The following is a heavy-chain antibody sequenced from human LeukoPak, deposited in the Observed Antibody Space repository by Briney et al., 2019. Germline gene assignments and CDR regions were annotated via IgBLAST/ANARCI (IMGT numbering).Heavy chain of an antibody. Sequence: PGRSLRLSCAASGFTFSSYAMHWVRQAPGKGLEWVAVISYDGSNKYYADSVKGRFTISRDNSKNTLYLQMNSLRAEDTAVYYCAKDIPPPYSSGWFNPGALGFDYWGQGTLVTVSS. D-gene: IGHD6-19*01. CDR3: AKDIPPPYSSGWFNPGALGFDY. V-gene: IGHV3-30*04. CDR1: GFTFSSYA. J-gene: IGHJ4*02. CDR2: ISYDGSNK.